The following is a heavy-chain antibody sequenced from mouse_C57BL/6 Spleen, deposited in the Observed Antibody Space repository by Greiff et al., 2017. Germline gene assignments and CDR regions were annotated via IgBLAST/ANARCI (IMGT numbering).Heavy chain of an antibody. CDR1: GYAFSSYW. V-gene: IGHV1-80*01. CDR2: IYPGDGDT. J-gene: IGHJ1*03. D-gene: IGHD4-1*01. CDR3: ARPLTGTGDWYFDV. Sequence: QVQLKESGAELVKPGASVKISCKASGYAFSSYWMNWVKQRPGKGLEWIGQIYPGDGDTNYNGKFKGKATLTADKSSSTAYMQLSSLTSEDSAVYFCARPLTGTGDWYFDVWGTGTTVTVSS.